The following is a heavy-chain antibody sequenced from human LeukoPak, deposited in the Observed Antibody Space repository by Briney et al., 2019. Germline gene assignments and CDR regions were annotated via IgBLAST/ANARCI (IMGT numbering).Heavy chain of an antibody. CDR1: GYTFTSYG. Sequence: ASVKVSCKASGYTFTSYGISWVRQAPGQGLEWMGWISPYNGNTNYAQKLQGRVTMTTDTSTSTAYMELRSLRSDDTAVYYCALATWIQLWSNFDYWGQGTLVTVSS. CDR3: ALATWIQLWSNFDY. V-gene: IGHV1-18*01. CDR2: ISPYNGNT. J-gene: IGHJ4*02. D-gene: IGHD5-18*01.